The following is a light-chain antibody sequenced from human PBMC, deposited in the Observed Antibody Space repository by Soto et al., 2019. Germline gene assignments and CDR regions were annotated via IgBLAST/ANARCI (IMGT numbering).Light chain of an antibody. J-gene: IGKJ3*01. CDR2: DGS. Sequence: EIVLTQSPATLSLSPGERATLSCRASQSVSSYLAWYQQKPGQAPRLLIYDGSNRATGNPARFSGSGSGTHFTLTIGSVEAEDFAVYYCQQRSNCQFSFGPGNKVDIK. V-gene: IGKV3-11*01. CDR1: QSVSSY. CDR3: QQRSNCQFS.